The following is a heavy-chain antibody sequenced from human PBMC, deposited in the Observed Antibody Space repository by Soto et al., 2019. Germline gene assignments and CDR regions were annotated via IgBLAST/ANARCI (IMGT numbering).Heavy chain of an antibody. Sequence: SETLSLTCTVSGGSVSSYHWTWIRQSPGQGLEWIGYIFYNGSTDYNPSLKSRATISLSTSKRQFSLKLTPVTAADTAVYYCAREFFWRSSSSPTFYYYLDVWGKGATVTVSS. CDR1: GGSVSSYH. CDR3: AREFFWRSSSSPTFYYYLDV. V-gene: IGHV4-4*08. J-gene: IGHJ6*03. CDR2: IFYNGST. D-gene: IGHD6-6*01.